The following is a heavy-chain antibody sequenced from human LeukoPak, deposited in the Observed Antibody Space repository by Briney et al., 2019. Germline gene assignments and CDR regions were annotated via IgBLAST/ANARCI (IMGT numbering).Heavy chain of an antibody. CDR2: IYYSGST. CDR1: GGSISSSSYY. Sequence: SETLSLTCTVSGGSISSSSYYWGWIRQPPGKGLEWIGSIYYSGSTYYNPSLKSRVTISVDTSKNQFSLKLSSVTAADTDVYYCARPYGSGSYFDYWGQGTLVTVSS. J-gene: IGHJ4*02. D-gene: IGHD3-10*01. V-gene: IGHV4-39*01. CDR3: ARPYGSGSYFDY.